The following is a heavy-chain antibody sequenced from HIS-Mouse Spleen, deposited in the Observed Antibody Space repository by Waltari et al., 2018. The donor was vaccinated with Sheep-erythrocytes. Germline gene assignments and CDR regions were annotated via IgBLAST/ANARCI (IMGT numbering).Heavy chain of an antibody. CDR1: GYTFTSYC. CDR2: ISAYNSNT. V-gene: IGHV1-18*01. D-gene: IGHD4-17*01. Sequence: QVQLVQSGAEVKKPGASVKVSCKASGYTFTSYCISWVRQAPGQGHEGRGWISAYNSNTTYAQKLQGRVTMTTDTSTSKAYMELRSLRSDDTAVYYCARFYGDFTRAFDIWGQGTMVTVSS. CDR3: ARFYGDFTRAFDI. J-gene: IGHJ3*02.